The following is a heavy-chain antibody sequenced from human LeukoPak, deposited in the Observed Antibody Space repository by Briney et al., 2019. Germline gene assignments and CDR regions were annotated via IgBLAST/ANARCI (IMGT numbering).Heavy chain of an antibody. CDR3: ARGYSSSRDY. J-gene: IGHJ4*02. Sequence: PGGSLRLSCAASGFTFSSYSMNWVRQAPGKGLEWVSYISSSSSTIYYADSVKGRFTISRDNAKNSLYLQMNSLRAEDTAVYYCARGYSSSRDYRGQGILVTVSS. V-gene: IGHV3-48*04. D-gene: IGHD6-6*01. CDR1: GFTFSSYS. CDR2: ISSSSSTI.